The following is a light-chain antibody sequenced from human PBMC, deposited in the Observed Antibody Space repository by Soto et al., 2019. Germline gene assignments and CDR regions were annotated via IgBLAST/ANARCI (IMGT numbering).Light chain of an antibody. Sequence: EIVMTQSPATLSVSPGERATLSCRASQSVSSNLAWYQQKPGQAPRLLIYGASTRATGIPARFSGSGSGTEFTLNISSLQSEDFAVYYCRQYNHWPPWTFRQGTKVDIK. CDR1: QSVSSN. CDR3: RQYNHWPPWT. V-gene: IGKV3-15*01. CDR2: GAS. J-gene: IGKJ1*01.